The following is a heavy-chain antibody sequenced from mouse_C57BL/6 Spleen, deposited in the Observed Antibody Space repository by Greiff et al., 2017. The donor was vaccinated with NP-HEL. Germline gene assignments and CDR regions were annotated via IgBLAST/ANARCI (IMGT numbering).Heavy chain of an antibody. CDR2: IYPGDGDT. CDR3: AREGNLPRVMGY. J-gene: IGHJ4*01. V-gene: IGHV1-80*01. Sequence: VQLQQSGAELVKPGASVKISCKASGYAFSSYWMNWVKQRPGKGLEWIGQIYPGDGDTNYNGKFKGKATLTADKSSSTAYMQLSSLTSEDSAVYFCAREGNLPRVMGYWGQGTSVTVSS. CDR1: GYAFSSYW.